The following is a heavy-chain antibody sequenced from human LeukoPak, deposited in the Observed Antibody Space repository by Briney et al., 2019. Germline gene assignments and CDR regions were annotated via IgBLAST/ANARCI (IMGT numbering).Heavy chain of an antibody. Sequence: SETLSLTCAVSGGSISSSNWWSWVRQPPGKGLEWIGEIYHSGSTNYNPSLKSRVTISVDKSKNQFSLKLSSVTAADTAVYYCATQVEVDTAMVTDYWGQGTLVTVSS. V-gene: IGHV4-4*02. CDR2: IYHSGST. CDR1: GGSISSSNW. D-gene: IGHD5-18*01. CDR3: ATQVEVDTAMVTDY. J-gene: IGHJ4*02.